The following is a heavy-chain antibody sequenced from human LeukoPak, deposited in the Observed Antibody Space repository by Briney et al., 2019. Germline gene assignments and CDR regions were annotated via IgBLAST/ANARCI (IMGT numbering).Heavy chain of an antibody. J-gene: IGHJ4*02. D-gene: IGHD2-21*01. V-gene: IGHV3-23*01. CDR2: ISGSGGST. CDR1: GFTFSSYA. Sequence: GESLRLSCAAAGFTFSSYAMSWVRQAPGKGLEWVSAISGSGGSTYYADSVKGRFTISRDNSKNTLYLQMNSLRAEDTAVYYCAKFLPTHIVVANYYFDYWGQGTLVTVSS. CDR3: AKFLPTHIVVANYYFDY.